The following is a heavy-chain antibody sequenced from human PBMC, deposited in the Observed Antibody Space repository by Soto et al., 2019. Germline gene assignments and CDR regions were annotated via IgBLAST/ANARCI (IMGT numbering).Heavy chain of an antibody. CDR1: GGSISSYY. J-gene: IGHJ6*02. CDR2: IYTSGST. D-gene: IGHD6-13*01. CDR3: ARALAAAGPRGMDV. Sequence: QVQLQESGPGLVKPSETLSLTCTVSGGSISSYYWSWIRQPAGKGLECSGRIYTSGSTNYNPSLRSRVTMSVDTSKTQFSLKLSSVTAADTAVYYCARALAAAGPRGMDVWGQGTTVTVSS. V-gene: IGHV4-4*07.